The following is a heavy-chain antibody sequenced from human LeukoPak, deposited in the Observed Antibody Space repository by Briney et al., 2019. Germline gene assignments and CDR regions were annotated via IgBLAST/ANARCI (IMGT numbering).Heavy chain of an antibody. CDR3: AKDWGSGGWYNYFDP. D-gene: IGHD6-19*01. Sequence: GGSPRLSCAASGFTFSSYAMHWVRQAPGKGPEWVAMIAYHGNTEYYGDSVKGRFTISRDNSKNTLYLQMDSLRAEDTAVYHCAKDWGSGGWYNYFDPWGQGTLVTVSS. CDR1: GFTFSSYA. J-gene: IGHJ5*02. CDR2: IAYHGNTE. V-gene: IGHV3-30*04.